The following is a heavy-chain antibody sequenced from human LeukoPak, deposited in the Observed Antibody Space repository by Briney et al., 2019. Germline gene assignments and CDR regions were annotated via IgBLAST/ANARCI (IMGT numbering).Heavy chain of an antibody. Sequence: GGSLRLSCAASGFTVSSNYMSWVRQAPGKGLEWVSIIYSGGSTFYADSVKGRFTISRDNSKNTLYLQMNSLRAEDTAVYYCAKDPLWFGKPLDYWGQGTLVTVSS. CDR1: GFTVSSNY. J-gene: IGHJ4*02. D-gene: IGHD3-10*01. CDR2: IYSGGST. CDR3: AKDPLWFGKPLDY. V-gene: IGHV3-53*01.